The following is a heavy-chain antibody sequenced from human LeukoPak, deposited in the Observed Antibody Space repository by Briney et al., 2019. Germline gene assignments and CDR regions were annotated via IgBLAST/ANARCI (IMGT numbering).Heavy chain of an antibody. J-gene: IGHJ4*02. Sequence: GGSLRLSCAASGFTFSSYWMTWVRPAPGKGLECVANIKKDGSDQYYGDSVKGRFTISRDNTKNSLFLQMNSLRAEDTAMYYCTTYYDSGPSKDWGQGTLVTVSS. D-gene: IGHD3-22*01. V-gene: IGHV3-7*05. CDR2: IKKDGSDQ. CDR3: TTYYDSGPSKD. CDR1: GFTFSSYW.